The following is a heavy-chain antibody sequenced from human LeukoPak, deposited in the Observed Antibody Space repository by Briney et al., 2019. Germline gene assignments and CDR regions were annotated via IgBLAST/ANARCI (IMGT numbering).Heavy chain of an antibody. CDR2: INPSGGST. V-gene: IGHV1-46*01. CDR1: GYTFTSYY. Sequence: ASVKVSRKASGYTFTSYYMHWVRQAPGQGLEWMGIINPSGGSTSYAQKFQGRVTMTRDTSTSTVYMELSSLRSEDTAVYYCASIGFRGYYDSSGYFDYWGQGTLVTVSS. J-gene: IGHJ4*02. D-gene: IGHD3-22*01. CDR3: ASIGFRGYYDSSGYFDY.